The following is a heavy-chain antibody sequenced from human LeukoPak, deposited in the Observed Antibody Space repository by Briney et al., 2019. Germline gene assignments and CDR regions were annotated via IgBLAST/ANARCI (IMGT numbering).Heavy chain of an antibody. V-gene: IGHV1-3*01. D-gene: IGHD6-19*01. CDR1: GYTFTTCA. CDR3: TIGLAGDWDAFDI. J-gene: IGHJ3*02. CDR2: IHADSGNT. Sequence: ASVKVSCKTSGYTFTTCAVHWVRQAPGQRHEWMGWIHADSGNTKYSQKLQGRVAIARDTSASTIYMELTSLRIEDTAVYFCTIGLAGDWDAFDIWGLGTMVTVSS.